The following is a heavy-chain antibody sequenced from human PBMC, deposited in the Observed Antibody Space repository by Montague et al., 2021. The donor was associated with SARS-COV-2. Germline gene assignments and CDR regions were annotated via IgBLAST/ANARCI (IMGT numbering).Heavy chain of an antibody. D-gene: IGHD3-9*01. Sequence: SETLSLTCSVSGGSFDSDNFFWGWIRQPPGKRLEWIGVISNGGRTFDNPSLKSRVTISVHTSRNQLSLNVKSVTAADTAVYYCARHRRYDVVTYYPGFWGQGILVPVPS. CDR1: GGSFDSDNFF. J-gene: IGHJ4*02. CDR3: ARHRRYDVVTYYPGF. CDR2: ISNGGRT. V-gene: IGHV4-39*01.